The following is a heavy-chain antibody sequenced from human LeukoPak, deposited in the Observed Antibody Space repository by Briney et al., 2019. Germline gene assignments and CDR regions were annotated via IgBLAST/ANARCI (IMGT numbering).Heavy chain of an antibody. CDR2: IYYSGST. D-gene: IGHD2/OR15-2a*01. CDR3: ARGRSRGPYYFDH. CDR1: GDSISSGGYY. V-gene: IGHV4-31*03. J-gene: IGHJ4*02. Sequence: SETLSLTCTVSGDSISSGGYYWSWIRQHPGKGLDWIGSIYYSGSTYYNPSLKSRITISVDTSKNQFSLKLTSVTAADTAVYYCARGRSRGPYYFDHWGQGTLVTVSS.